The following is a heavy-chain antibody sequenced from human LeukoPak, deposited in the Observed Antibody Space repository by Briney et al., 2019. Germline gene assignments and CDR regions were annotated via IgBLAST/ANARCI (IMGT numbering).Heavy chain of an antibody. D-gene: IGHD4-17*01. Sequence: KTSETLSLTCTVSGGSISSSSYYWGWIRQPPGKGLEGIRYIYYSGSTNYNPSLKSRVTISVDTSKNQFSLKLSSVTAADTAVYYCARGDYVNYAFDIWGQGTMVAVSS. CDR2: IYYSGST. J-gene: IGHJ3*02. CDR1: GGSISSSSYY. V-gene: IGHV4-61*05. CDR3: ARGDYVNYAFDI.